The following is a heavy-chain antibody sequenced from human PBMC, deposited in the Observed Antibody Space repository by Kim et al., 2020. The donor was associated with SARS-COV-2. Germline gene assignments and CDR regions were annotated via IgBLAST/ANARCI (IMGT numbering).Heavy chain of an antibody. Sequence: GGSLRLSCAASGFTFSSYAMSWVRQAQGKGLEWVSAISGSGGSTYYSDSAKGRFTISRDNSKNTLYLQMNSLRAEDTAVYYCAKDLYGSGGYLRGYFDYWGAGALVTVSS. CDR2: ISGSGGST. D-gene: IGHD3-10*01. J-gene: IGHJ4*02. CDR3: AKDLYGSGGYLRGYFDY. V-gene: IGHV3-23*01. CDR1: GFTFSSYA.